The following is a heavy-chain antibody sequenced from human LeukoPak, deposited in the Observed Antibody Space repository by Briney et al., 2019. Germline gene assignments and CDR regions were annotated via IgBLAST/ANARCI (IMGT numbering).Heavy chain of an antibody. CDR2: IYSGGST. CDR3: ASIYCSGGSCSRKDFDY. V-gene: IGHV3-53*01. J-gene: IGHJ4*02. Sequence: GGSLSLSCAASGFTFSNGWMSWVRQAPGKGLEWVSLIYSGGSTYYADSVKGRFTISRDNSKNTLYLQMNSLRAEDTAMYYCASIYCSGGSCSRKDFDYWGQGTLVTVSS. CDR1: GFTFSNGW. D-gene: IGHD2-15*01.